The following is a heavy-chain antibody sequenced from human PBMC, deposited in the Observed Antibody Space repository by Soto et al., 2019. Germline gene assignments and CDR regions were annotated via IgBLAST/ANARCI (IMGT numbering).Heavy chain of an antibody. CDR1: GYFIGAGGYY. V-gene: IGHV4-31*02. J-gene: IGHJ5*02. CDR3: ARMYSSGSGWFHP. Sequence: QIELQESGPGLVKPSQTLSLTCFVSGYFIGAGGYYWSWIRHHPGKDLEWIGRFYSSGSIIYNPSLRSRVPISGDMSTNQFSMSLTSVTAADTARYYCARMYSSGSGWFHPWGQGTLVTVSS. D-gene: IGHD6-19*01. CDR2: FYSSGSI.